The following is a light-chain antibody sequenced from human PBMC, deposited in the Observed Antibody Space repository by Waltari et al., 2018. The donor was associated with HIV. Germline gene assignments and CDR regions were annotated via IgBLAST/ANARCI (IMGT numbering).Light chain of an antibody. CDR3: ASYTHSTTLVL. CDR2: YVI. V-gene: IGLV2-14*03. J-gene: IGLJ2*01. CDR1: SRTS. Sequence: QSALTQPASVSRSPGQSPTISCIARSRTSVPWYQQHAGKVPKRLIYYVINRPSGVSDRFSGSMSGNTASLTISALQVEDEAEYYCASYTHSTTLVLFGGGTKLTVL.